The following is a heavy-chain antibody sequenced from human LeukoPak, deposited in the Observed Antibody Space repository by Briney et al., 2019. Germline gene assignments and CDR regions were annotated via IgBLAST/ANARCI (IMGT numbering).Heavy chain of an antibody. V-gene: IGHV3-21*01. J-gene: IGHJ4*02. CDR2: ISSSSSYI. CDR1: GFTFSSYS. Sequence: GGSLRLSCAASGFTFSSYSMNWVRQAPGKGLEWVSSISSSSSYIYYADSVKGRFTISRDNAKNSLYLQMNSLRAEDTAVYYCARGRIPGTFDYWGQGTLATVSS. CDR3: ARGRIPGTFDY.